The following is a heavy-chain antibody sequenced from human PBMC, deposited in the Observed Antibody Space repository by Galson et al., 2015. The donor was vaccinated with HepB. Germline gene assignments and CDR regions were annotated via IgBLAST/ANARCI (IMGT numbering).Heavy chain of an antibody. CDR3: AKQGGTMVRGPRSKTGGMDV. CDR1: GFTFSSYA. CDR2: ISGSGGST. J-gene: IGHJ6*02. Sequence: SLRLSCAASGFTFSSYAMSWVRQAPGKGLEWVSAISGSGGSTYYADSVKGRFTISRDNSKNTLYLQMNSLRAEDTAVYYCAKQGGTMVRGPRSKTGGMDVWGQGTTVTVSS. V-gene: IGHV3-23*01. D-gene: IGHD3-10*01.